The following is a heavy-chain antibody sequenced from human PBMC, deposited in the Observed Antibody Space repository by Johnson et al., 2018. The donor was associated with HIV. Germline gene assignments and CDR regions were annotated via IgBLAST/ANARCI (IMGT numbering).Heavy chain of an antibody. CDR2: ISWNSGTI. D-gene: IGHD3-10*01. V-gene: IGHV3-9*01. CDR1: GFTFDDYA. Sequence: VQLVESGGGVVQPGRSLRLSCAASGFTFDDYAMHWVRQAPGKGLAWVSGISWNSGTIAYADSVKGRFSISRDNAKNSLHLQINSLRAEDTAVYYCAREVITMVQGVIGDDAFDIWGQGTMVTVSS. J-gene: IGHJ3*02. CDR3: AREVITMVQGVIGDDAFDI.